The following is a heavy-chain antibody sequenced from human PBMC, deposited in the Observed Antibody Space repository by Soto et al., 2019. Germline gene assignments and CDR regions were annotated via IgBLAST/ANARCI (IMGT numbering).Heavy chain of an antibody. D-gene: IGHD6-13*01. CDR2: IYPGDSDT. CDR1: GYIFTSYW. J-gene: IGHJ6*02. V-gene: IGHV5-51*01. CDR3: ARGIDSSLYGMDV. Sequence: GESLKISCNGSGYIFTSYWIGWGRQMPGKGLEWMGIIYPGDSDTRYSPSFQGQVTISADKSISTAYLQWSSLKASDTAMYYCARGIDSSLYGMDVWGQGTTVTVSS.